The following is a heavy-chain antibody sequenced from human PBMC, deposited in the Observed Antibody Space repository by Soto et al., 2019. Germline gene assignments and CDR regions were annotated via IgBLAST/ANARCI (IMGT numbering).Heavy chain of an antibody. CDR2: IKSKTDGGTT. CDR3: TTQPVLATGTTAMDG. V-gene: IGHV3-15*07. CDR1: GFTFSNAW. Sequence: EVQLVESGGGLVKPGGSLRLSCAASGFTFSNAWMNWVRQAPGKGLEWVGRIKSKTDGGTTDYASPAKGRFAISRDDSKYTLYLQMNSLKTEDTAVYYCTTQPVLATGTTAMDGWGRGTTVTVSS. D-gene: IGHD4-17*01. J-gene: IGHJ6*02.